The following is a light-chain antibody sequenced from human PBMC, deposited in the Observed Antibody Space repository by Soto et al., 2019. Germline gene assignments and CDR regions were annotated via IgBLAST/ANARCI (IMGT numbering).Light chain of an antibody. CDR2: SNN. CDR1: SSNIGSNT. Sequence: QSVLTQQPSASGTPGQRVTISCSGSSSNIGSNTVNWYQQLPGTAPKLLIYSNNQRPSGVPDRFSGSKSGTSAFLAISGLQSEDEADYYCAAWDDSLNGPVFGGGTKLTVL. CDR3: AAWDDSLNGPV. J-gene: IGLJ2*01. V-gene: IGLV1-44*01.